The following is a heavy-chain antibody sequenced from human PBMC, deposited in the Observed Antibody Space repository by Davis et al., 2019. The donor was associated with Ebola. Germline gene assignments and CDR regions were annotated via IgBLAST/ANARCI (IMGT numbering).Heavy chain of an antibody. CDR3: AKDTSNNWFDI. V-gene: IGHV3-23*01. CDR1: GFIFSTYV. Sequence: GESLKISCSASGFIFSTYVMSWVRQAPGKGLEWVSTYGTSADTYYADSVKGRFTISRDNSKNTLYLQMNGLRVDDTAIYYCAKDTSNNWFDIWGQGTMVTVSS. D-gene: IGHD1-20*01. J-gene: IGHJ3*02. CDR2: GTSADT.